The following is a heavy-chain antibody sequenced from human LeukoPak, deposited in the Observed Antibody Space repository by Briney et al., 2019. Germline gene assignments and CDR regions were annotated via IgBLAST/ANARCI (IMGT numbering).Heavy chain of an antibody. D-gene: IGHD2-15*01. CDR3: ARASGSGPIISRGAARYCSGGSCYPDY. V-gene: IGHV1-8*03. Sequence: RASVKVSCKASGYTFTSYDINWVRQATGQGLEWMGWMNPNSGNTGYAQKFQGRVTITRNTSISTAYMELSSLRSEDTAVYYCARASGSGPIISRGAARYCSGGSCYPDYWGQGTLVTVSS. CDR1: GYTFTSYD. J-gene: IGHJ4*02. CDR2: MNPNSGNT.